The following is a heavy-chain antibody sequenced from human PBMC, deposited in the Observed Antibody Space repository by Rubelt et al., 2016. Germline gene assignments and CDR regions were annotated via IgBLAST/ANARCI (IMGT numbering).Heavy chain of an antibody. J-gene: IGHJ4*02. CDR2: IYYSGST. CDR1: GGSISSYY. CDR3: ARPSSSGSYGY. Sequence: QVQLQESGPGLVKPSETLSLTCTVSGGSISSYYWSWIRQPPGKGLEWIGSIYYSGSTNYNPSLKSRVTKSVDTSKNQFSLRRSSVTAAETAVYYCARPSSSGSYGYWGQGTLVTVSS. V-gene: IGHV4-59*12. D-gene: IGHD1-26*01.